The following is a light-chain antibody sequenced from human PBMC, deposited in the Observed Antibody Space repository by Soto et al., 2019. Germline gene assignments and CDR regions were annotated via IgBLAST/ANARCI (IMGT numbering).Light chain of an antibody. V-gene: IGKV3-20*01. CDR2: GAS. CDR3: QQYGTSPWT. CDR1: QSVNSNF. J-gene: IGKJ1*01. Sequence: EIVLTQSPGTLSLSPGERVTLSCRASQSVNSNFLAWYQQKPGQAPRLLIYGASSRATDIPDTFSGSGSGTDFTLTINRLEPGDFAVYYCQQYGTSPWTFGQGTKVDIK.